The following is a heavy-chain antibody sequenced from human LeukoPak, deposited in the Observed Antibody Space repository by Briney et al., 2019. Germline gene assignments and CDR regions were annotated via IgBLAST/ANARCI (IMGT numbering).Heavy chain of an antibody. V-gene: IGHV4-39*01. CDR3: ATNIVATMWGYYFDY. J-gene: IGHJ4*02. D-gene: IGHD5-12*01. CDR2: IYYSGST. Sequence: KTSETLCLTCTVSGGSISSSSYYWGWIRQPPGKGLEWIGSIYYSGSTYYNPSLKSRVTISVDTSKNQFSLKLGSVTAADTAVYYCATNIVATMWGYYFDYWGQGTLVTDSS. CDR1: GGSISSSSYY.